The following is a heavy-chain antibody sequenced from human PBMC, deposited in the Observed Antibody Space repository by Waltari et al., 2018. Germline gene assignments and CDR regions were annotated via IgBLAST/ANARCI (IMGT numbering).Heavy chain of an antibody. Sequence: QVQLVQSGAEVKKPGSSVQVSCKASAGTLSSYTISWMRQAPGQGRDGMGRIIPIIGIANYEQKFQGRVTITADKSTSTAYRELSSLRSEDTAVYYCASRSDEFDYWGQGTLVTVSS. CDR2: IIPIIGIA. V-gene: IGHV1-69*02. CDR1: AGTLSSYT. J-gene: IGHJ4*02. CDR3: ASRSDEFDY.